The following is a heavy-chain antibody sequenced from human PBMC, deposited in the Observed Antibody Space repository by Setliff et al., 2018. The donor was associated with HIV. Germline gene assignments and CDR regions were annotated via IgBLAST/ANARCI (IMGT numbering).Heavy chain of an antibody. V-gene: IGHV4-59*08. CDR3: ARAPYAIGWFDP. J-gene: IGHJ5*02. CDR2: ISHSGST. D-gene: IGHD2-8*01. CDR1: GVSIRNYY. Sequence: SETLSLTCTVSGVSIRNYYWNWIRQSPGKGLEWFGYISHSGSTSYNPPLKSRVTISVDTSKNQFSLKLSSVTAADTAVYYCARAPYAIGWFDPWGQGTLVTVSS.